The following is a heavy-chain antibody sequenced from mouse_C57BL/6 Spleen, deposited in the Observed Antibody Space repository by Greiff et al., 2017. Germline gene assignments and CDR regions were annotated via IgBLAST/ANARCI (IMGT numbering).Heavy chain of an antibody. CDR3: ARMTTGYFDY. CDR1: GYAFSSYW. CDR2: LYPGDGDT. Sequence: VQGVESGAELVKPGASVKISCKASGYAFSSYWLNWVKQRPGKGLEWIGPLYPGDGDTNYNGKFKGKATLPADKYSSTAYMQLSILTSEDAAVYFCARMTTGYFDYWGQGTTLTVSS. J-gene: IGHJ2*01. V-gene: IGHV1-80*01. D-gene: IGHD1-1*01.